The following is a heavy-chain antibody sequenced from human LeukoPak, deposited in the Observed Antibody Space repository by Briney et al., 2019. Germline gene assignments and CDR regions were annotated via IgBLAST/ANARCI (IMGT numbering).Heavy chain of an antibody. J-gene: IGHJ3*02. V-gene: IGHV4-4*07. CDR3: ALLLWFGEPPSTPDAFDI. CDR1: GGSISSDY. CDR2: IYTSGST. Sequence: KTSETLSLTCTVSGGSISSDYWSWIRQPAGKGLEWIGRIYTSGSTNYNPSLKSRVTMSVDTSKNQFSLKLSSVTAADTAVYYCALLLWFGEPPSTPDAFDIWGQGTMVTVSS. D-gene: IGHD3-10*01.